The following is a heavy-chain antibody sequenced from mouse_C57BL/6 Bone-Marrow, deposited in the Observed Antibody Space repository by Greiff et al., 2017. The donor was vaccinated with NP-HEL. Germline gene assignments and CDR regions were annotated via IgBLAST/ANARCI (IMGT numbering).Heavy chain of an antibody. CDR1: GYTFTSYW. CDR2: IHPTSGST. V-gene: IGHV1-64*01. CDR3: ARRVSQGHDAMEG. J-gene: IGHJ4*01. Sequence: QVQLQQPGAELVKPGASVKLSCKASGYTFTSYWMHWVKRRPGQGLEWIGMIHPTSGSTNYNEKFKRKATLTVDKSSSTAYMQLSSLTSEDSAVYYCARRVSQGHDAMEGWGQGTSVTVSS. D-gene: IGHD3-1*01.